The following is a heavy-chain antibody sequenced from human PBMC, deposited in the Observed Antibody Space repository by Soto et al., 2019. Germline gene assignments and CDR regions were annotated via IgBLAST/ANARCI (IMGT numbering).Heavy chain of an antibody. Sequence: KSGGSLRLSCAPSGFTFTRYNMNWVRQAPGKGREWVSSISSESSHILYSDSVKGRCTTSRDNAKNSLSLQMTSLRGGDTAVYYCARVYDFWSGPEDYYSYYGMDVWGQGTTVTVSS. D-gene: IGHD3-3*01. CDR1: GFTFTRYN. V-gene: IGHV3-21*06. CDR3: ARVYDFWSGPEDYYSYYGMDV. CDR2: ISSESSHI. J-gene: IGHJ6*02.